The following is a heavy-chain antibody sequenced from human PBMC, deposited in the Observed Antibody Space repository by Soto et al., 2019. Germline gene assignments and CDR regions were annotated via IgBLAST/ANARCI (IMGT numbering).Heavy chain of an antibody. J-gene: IGHJ6*02. CDR2: IYYSGST. CDR3: ARADRLYSSGPDRNYYYYYGMDV. CDR1: GGSVSSGSYY. D-gene: IGHD6-19*01. V-gene: IGHV4-61*01. Sequence: SSETLSLTCTVSGGSVSSGSYYWSWIRQPPGKGLEWIGYIYYSGSTNYNPSLKSRVTISVDTSKNQFSLKLSSVTAADTAVYYCARADRLYSSGPDRNYYYYYGMDVWGQGTTVTVSS.